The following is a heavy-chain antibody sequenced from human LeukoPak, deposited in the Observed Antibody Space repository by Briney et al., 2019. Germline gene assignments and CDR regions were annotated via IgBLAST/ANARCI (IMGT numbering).Heavy chain of an antibody. CDR2: INHSGST. V-gene: IGHV4-34*01. J-gene: IGHJ4*02. CDR1: GGSFSGYY. Sequence: SETLSLTCAVYGGSFSGYYWSWIRQPPGKGLGWIGEINHSGSTNYNPSLKSRVTISIDTSKNQFSLKLSSVTAADTAVYYCARGRRVIGFDYWGQGTLVTVSS. CDR3: ARGRRVIGFDY. D-gene: IGHD2-21*01.